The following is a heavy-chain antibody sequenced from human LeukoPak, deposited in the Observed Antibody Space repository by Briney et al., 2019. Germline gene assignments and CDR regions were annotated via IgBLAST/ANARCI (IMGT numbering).Heavy chain of an antibody. CDR1: GFTLRSYV. CDR3: AKDRLLNCRGDCYIFDY. J-gene: IGHJ4*02. CDR2: ISGSGDST. Sequence: GSLRLSCVASGFTLRSYVMNWVRQTPGKGLEWVSSISGSGDSTFYADSVKGRFSISRDNSKNTLYLQVNGLGTEDTAVYYCAKDRLLNCRGDCYIFDYWGQGTVVTVSS. V-gene: IGHV3-23*01. D-gene: IGHD2-21*02.